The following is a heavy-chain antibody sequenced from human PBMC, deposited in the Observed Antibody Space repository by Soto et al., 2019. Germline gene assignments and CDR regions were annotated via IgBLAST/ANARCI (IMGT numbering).Heavy chain of an antibody. J-gene: IGHJ6*02. CDR3: ARELHGGSYGMDV. Sequence: GGSLRLSCAASGFTFSSYAMHWVRQAPGKGLEWVAVISYDGSNKNYADSVKGRFTISRDNSKNTLYLQMNSLRADDTAVYYCARELHGGSYGMDVWGQGTTVTVSS. CDR2: ISYDGSNK. V-gene: IGHV3-30-3*01. CDR1: GFTFSSYA.